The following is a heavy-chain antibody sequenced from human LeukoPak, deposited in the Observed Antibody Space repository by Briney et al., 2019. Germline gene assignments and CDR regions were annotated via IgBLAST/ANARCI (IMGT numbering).Heavy chain of an antibody. V-gene: IGHV5-51*01. D-gene: IGHD1-7*01. CDR1: GYSFTNYW. Sequence: GESLKISCKASGYSFTNYWIGWVRQIPGRGLEWMGIINPPNSDAKYSPSFQSQVTISVDKSISTAYLQWTSLKASDNAIYYCARHAWDGTPHRWFDPWGQGTRVTVSS. CDR2: INPPNSDA. CDR3: ARHAWDGTPHRWFDP. J-gene: IGHJ5*02.